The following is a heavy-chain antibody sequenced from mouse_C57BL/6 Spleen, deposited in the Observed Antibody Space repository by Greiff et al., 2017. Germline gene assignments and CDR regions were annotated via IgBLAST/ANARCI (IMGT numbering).Heavy chain of an antibody. CDR1: GYAFSSYW. CDR2: IYPGDGDT. CDR3: ARWGIYYDYDADY. V-gene: IGHV1-80*01. J-gene: IGHJ2*01. D-gene: IGHD2-4*01. Sequence: VKLMESGAELVKPGASVKISCKASGYAFSSYWMNWVKQRPGKGLEWIGKIYPGDGDTNYNGKFKGKATLTADKSSSTAYMQLSSLTSEDSAVYFCARWGIYYDYDADYWGQGTTLTVSS.